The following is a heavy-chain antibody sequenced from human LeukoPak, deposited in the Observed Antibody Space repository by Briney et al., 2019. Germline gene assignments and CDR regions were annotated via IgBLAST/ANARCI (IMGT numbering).Heavy chain of an antibody. CDR2: INTDGSST. Sequence: PGGSLRLSCAASGFTFSSYWMHWVRQAPGKGLVWVSRINTDGSSTSYADSVKGRFTISRDSAKNTLYLQMNSLRAEDTAVYYCARGLGYCSSTSCCFDYWGQGTLVTVSS. CDR3: ARGLGYCSSTSCCFDY. J-gene: IGHJ4*02. CDR1: GFTFSSYW. V-gene: IGHV3-74*01. D-gene: IGHD2-2*01.